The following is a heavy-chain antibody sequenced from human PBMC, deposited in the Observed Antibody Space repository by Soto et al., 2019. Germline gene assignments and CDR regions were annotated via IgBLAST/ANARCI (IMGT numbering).Heavy chain of an antibody. CDR3: AGDPDSHYNDSHASSYP. J-gene: IGHJ5*02. D-gene: IGHD3-22*01. CDR2: IIPIIGII. CDR1: GGTFSTYT. Sequence: QVQLVQSGAEVKKPGSSVKVSCKASGGTFSTYTITWVRQAPGQGLEWMGRIIPIIGIINYAQKFQGRVTITADKFTGTAYRELTRRRSDDTAVYYCAGDPDSHYNDSHASSYPWGQGTLVTVSS. V-gene: IGHV1-69*08.